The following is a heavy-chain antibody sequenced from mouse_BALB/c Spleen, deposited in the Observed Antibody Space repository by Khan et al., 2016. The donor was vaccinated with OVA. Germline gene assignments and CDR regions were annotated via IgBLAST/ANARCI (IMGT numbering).Heavy chain of an antibody. V-gene: IGHV1-4*01. Sequence: VQLQESGAELARPGASVKMSCKASGYTFTSYTIHWIKLRPGQGLEWIGFINPSNGYTNYNQKFKDKATLTADKSSTTVYMQLSSLTSDDSAVYNCVRDRAYHRSDGWFAYWGQGTLVTVSA. CDR2: INPSNGYT. CDR3: VRDRAYHRSDGWFAY. D-gene: IGHD2-14*01. CDR1: GYTFTSYT. J-gene: IGHJ3*01.